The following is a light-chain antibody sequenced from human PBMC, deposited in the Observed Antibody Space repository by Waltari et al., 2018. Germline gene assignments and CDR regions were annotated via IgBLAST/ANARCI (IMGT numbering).Light chain of an antibody. CDR2: EVS. Sequence: QSALTQPASVSASPGQSITTSCSGTDSPVRAYYFLSSYQQHPGKAPHLIIYEVSNRPSGISNRFSASKSGNTASLTISGLQAEDEADYYCSSYTTSSAPGVFGTGTRVTVL. J-gene: IGLJ1*01. CDR3: SSYTTSSAPGV. V-gene: IGLV2-14*01. CDR1: DSPVRAYYF.